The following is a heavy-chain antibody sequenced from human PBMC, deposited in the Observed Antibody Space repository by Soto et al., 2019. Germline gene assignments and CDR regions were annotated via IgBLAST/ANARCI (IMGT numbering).Heavy chain of an antibody. Sequence: PSETLSLTCTVSGASISVHSYYWSWIRQPPGKGLEWIGYIYYSGSTHYNPSLKSRVTISVDTSKNQFSLKLTSMTAADTAVYYCARANYFLDPWGQGTLVTVSS. V-gene: IGHV4-61*01. CDR1: GASISVHSYY. D-gene: IGHD3-10*01. J-gene: IGHJ5*02. CDR2: IYYSGST. CDR3: ARANYFLDP.